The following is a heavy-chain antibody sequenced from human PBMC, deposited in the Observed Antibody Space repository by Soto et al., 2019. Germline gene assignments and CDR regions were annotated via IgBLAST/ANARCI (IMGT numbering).Heavy chain of an antibody. CDR1: GYTFTSYY. CDR2: INPSGGST. CDR3: ARGGQWLKFGDAFDI. Sequence: QVQLVQSGAEVKKPGASVKVSCKASGYTFTSYYMHWVRQAPGQGLEWMGIINPSGGSTSYAQKFQGRVTRTRDTSTSTVYMELSSLRSEDTAVYYCARGGQWLKFGDAFDIWGQGTMVTVSS. D-gene: IGHD6-19*01. J-gene: IGHJ3*02. V-gene: IGHV1-46*01.